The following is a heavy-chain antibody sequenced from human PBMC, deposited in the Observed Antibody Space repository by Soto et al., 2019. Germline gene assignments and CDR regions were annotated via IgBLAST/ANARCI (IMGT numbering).Heavy chain of an antibody. D-gene: IGHD2-15*01. J-gene: IGHJ4*02. CDR1: GFAFSNNG. CDR3: TRAPLRCSGGSCYSADS. CDR2: IRRLRYGATA. Sequence: GGSLRLSCTTSGFAFSNNGMSWVRQAQGQGLGWLGFIRRLRYGATAEYAASVKGRFSVSRDDSKSIAYLQMNNLQTADTGVYYCTRAPLRCSGGSCYSADSWGRGTLVTVSS. V-gene: IGHV3-49*04.